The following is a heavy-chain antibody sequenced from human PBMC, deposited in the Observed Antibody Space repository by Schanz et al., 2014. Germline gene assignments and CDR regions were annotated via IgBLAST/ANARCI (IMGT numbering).Heavy chain of an antibody. J-gene: IGHJ6*02. CDR2: ISYGTSYI. D-gene: IGHD3-10*01. CDR3: AKDGPGGSGSYSADGGMDV. CDR1: GFTFSDYW. Sequence: EVQLVESGGGLVQPGGSLRLSCTASGFTFSDYWMSWVRQAPGKGLEWVSSISYGTSYIYYAESVKGRFTISRDNSKSTLYLQMNSLRAEDTAVYYCAKDGPGGSGSYSADGGMDVWGQGTPVTVSS. V-gene: IGHV3-21*04.